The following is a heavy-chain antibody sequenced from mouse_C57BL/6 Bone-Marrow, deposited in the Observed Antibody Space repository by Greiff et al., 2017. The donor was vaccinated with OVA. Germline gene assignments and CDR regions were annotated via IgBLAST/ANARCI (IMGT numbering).Heavy chain of an antibody. J-gene: IGHJ2*01. Sequence: EVQRVESGGGLVQPGGSLKLSCAASGFTFSDYYMYWVRQTPEKRLEWVAYISNGGGSTYYPDTVKGRFTISRDNAKNTLYLQMSRLKSEDTAMYDCARHDGYYFDYWGQGTTLTVSS. CDR3: ARHDGYYFDY. D-gene: IGHD2-3*01. CDR1: GFTFSDYY. CDR2: ISNGGGST. V-gene: IGHV5-12*01.